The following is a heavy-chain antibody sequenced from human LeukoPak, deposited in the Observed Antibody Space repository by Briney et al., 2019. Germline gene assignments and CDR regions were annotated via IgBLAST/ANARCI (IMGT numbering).Heavy chain of an antibody. CDR3: ARAVTTGVYYYYYMDV. CDR2: INHSGST. D-gene: IGHD4-11*01. Sequence: PSETLSLTCAVYGGSFSGYYWSWIRQPPGKGLEWIGEINHSGSTNYNPSLKSRVTISVDTSKNQFSLKLSSVTAADTAVYYCARAVTTGVYYYYYMDVWGKGTTVTVSS. J-gene: IGHJ6*03. V-gene: IGHV4-34*01. CDR1: GGSFSGYY.